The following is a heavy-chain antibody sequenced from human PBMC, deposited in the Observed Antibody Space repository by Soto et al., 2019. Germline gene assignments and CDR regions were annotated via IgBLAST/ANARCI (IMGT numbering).Heavy chain of an antibody. CDR1: GGSFSGYY. CDR3: ARGSSWYDYYYYYMDF. D-gene: IGHD6-13*01. V-gene: IGHV4-34*01. CDR2: INHSGST. J-gene: IGHJ6*03. Sequence: PSETLSLTCAVYGGSFSGYYWSWIRQPPGKGLEWIGEINHSGSTNYNPSLKSRVTISVDTSKNQFSLKLSSVTAADTAVYYCARGSSWYDYYYYYMDFWGKGTTVSVSS.